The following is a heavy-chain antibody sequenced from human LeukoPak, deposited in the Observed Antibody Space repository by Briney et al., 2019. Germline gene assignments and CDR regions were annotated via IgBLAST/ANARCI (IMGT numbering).Heavy chain of an antibody. CDR3: ARESGGDWGYFDD. D-gene: IGHD2-21*02. CDR1: GFTFGNKA. CDR2: TTQSGESS. Sequence: GGSLRLSCVASGFTFGNKAMSGVRQAPGMGLEWVTSTTQSGESSGYADSVKGRFTISRDNSKNTLFLQMDSLRVEDTAIYYCARESGGDWGYFDDWGQGTLVAVSS. J-gene: IGHJ4*02. V-gene: IGHV3-23*01.